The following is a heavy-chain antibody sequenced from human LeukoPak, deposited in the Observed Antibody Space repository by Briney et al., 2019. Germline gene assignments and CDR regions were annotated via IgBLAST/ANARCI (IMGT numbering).Heavy chain of an antibody. V-gene: IGHV1-69*05. J-gene: IGHJ4*02. D-gene: IGHD5-12*01. Sequence: ASVKVSCKASGGTFSSYAISWVRQAPGQGLEWMGGIIPIFGTANYAQKFQGRVTITTDESTSIAYMELSSLRSEDTAVYYCARTRGYSGCLDYWGQGTLVTVSS. CDR3: ARTRGYSGCLDY. CDR1: GGTFSSYA. CDR2: IIPIFGTA.